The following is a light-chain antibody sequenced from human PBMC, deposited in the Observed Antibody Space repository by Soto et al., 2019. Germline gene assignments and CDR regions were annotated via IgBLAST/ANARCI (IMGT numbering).Light chain of an antibody. V-gene: IGKV3-15*01. CDR1: QGISDP. CDR3: QQYNNWPWT. J-gene: IGKJ1*01. Sequence: EIVMTQSPATLSVSPGGRATLSCRAQQGISDPLAWYQQKPGQAPRLLIHGASTRATGFPARFSGSGSGTDFTLTISSLQSEDFAVYYCQQYNNWPWTFGQGTKVDIK. CDR2: GAS.